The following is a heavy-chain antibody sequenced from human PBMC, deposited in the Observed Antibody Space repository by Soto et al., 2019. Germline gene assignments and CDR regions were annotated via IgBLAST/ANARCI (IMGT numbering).Heavy chain of an antibody. CDR1: GVLVSSGDYF. V-gene: IGHV4-39*02. CDR2: AHSSGGT. J-gene: IGHJ4*02. Sequence: QLKESGPGLVKPSETLSLTCNVSGVLVSSGDYFWGWIRQPPGKGLEWIGGAHSSGGTYYKPSLKARLTISVDKSKNNFSLRLNSVTAADTGVYYCAKLKVGATRATDVDSWGQGKLVSVSS. D-gene: IGHD1-26*01. CDR3: AKLKVGATRATDVDS.